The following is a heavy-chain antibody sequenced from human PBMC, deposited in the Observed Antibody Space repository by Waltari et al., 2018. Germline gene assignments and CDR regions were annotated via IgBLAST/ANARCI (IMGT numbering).Heavy chain of an antibody. J-gene: IGHJ5*02. V-gene: IGHV4-4*09. Sequence: QVQLQESGPGLVKPSETLSLTCTVSGGSISSYYWSWIRQPPGKGLEWIGYIYTSGSTNYNPSLKSRVTISVDTSKNQFSLKLSSVTAADTAVYYCARVRIVATINGWFDPWGQGTLVTVSS. CDR1: GGSISSYY. D-gene: IGHD5-12*01. CDR3: ARVRIVATINGWFDP. CDR2: IYTSGST.